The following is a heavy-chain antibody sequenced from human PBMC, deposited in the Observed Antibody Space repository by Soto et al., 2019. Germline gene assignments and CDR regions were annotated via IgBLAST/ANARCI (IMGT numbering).Heavy chain of an antibody. J-gene: IGHJ5*02. CDR3: AGGSNNWFDP. CDR1: GFTFSSYA. Sequence: GGSLRLSCAASGFTFSSYAMHWVRQAPGKGLEYVSAISSNGGSTYYANSVKGRFTISRDNSKNTLYLQMGSLRAEDMAVYYCAGGSNNWFDPWGQGTLVTVSS. CDR2: ISSNGGST. V-gene: IGHV3-64*01. D-gene: IGHD5-12*01.